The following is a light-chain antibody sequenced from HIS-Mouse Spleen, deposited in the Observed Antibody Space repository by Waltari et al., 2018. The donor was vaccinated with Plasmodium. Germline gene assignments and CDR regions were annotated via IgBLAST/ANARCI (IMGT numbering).Light chain of an antibody. J-gene: IGKJ3*01. CDR2: GAS. CDR1: QSVSSN. CDR3: QQYNNWSFT. V-gene: IGKV3-15*01. Sequence: EIVMTQSPATLSVSPGERATLSCRASQSVSSNLACYQQKPGQAPRLLIYGASTRATGIPARFSGSGSVTEFTLTISSLQSEDFAVYYCQQYNNWSFTFGPGTKVDIK.